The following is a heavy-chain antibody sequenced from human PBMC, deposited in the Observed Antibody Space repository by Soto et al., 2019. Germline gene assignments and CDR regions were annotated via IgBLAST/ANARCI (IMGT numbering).Heavy chain of an antibody. D-gene: IGHD2-15*01. CDR3: ARWSYLDY. CDR1: GFIFSSYA. Sequence: GSLRLSCAASGFIFSSYAMSWLRQAPGKGLEWVSTISGSDGKTFYADSVKGRFSISRDTSDNMLYLHMNSLREDDTAVYYCARWSYLDYWGQGARVTVSS. J-gene: IGHJ4*02. CDR2: ISGSDGKT. V-gene: IGHV3-23*01.